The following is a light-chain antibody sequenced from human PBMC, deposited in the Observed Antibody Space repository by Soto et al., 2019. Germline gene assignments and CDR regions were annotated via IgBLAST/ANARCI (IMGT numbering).Light chain of an antibody. CDR2: DVS. J-gene: IGLJ2*01. V-gene: IGLV2-14*01. CDR3: SSYTSNYTRK. CDR1: SSDVGDYNY. Sequence: QSALTQPASVSGSPGQSITISCTGTSSDVGDYNYVSWYQQYPGKAPKLMIFDVSSRPSGVSNRFYGSKSGNTASLTISGLQAEDEADYYCSSYTSNYTRKFGGGTKLTVL.